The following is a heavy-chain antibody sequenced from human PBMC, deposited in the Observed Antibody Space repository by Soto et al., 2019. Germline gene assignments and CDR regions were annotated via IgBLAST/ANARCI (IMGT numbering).Heavy chain of an antibody. D-gene: IGHD5-12*01. CDR1: GGSISSYY. CDR3: ARGLLDSGYDGDYYMDV. CDR2: IYYSGST. V-gene: IGHV4-59*12. J-gene: IGHJ6*03. Sequence: SETLSLTCTVSGGSISSYYWSWIRQPPGKGLEWIGYIYYSGSTNYNPSLKSRVTISVDTSKNQFSLKLSSVTAADTAVYYCARGLLDSGYDGDYYMDVWGKGTTVTVSS.